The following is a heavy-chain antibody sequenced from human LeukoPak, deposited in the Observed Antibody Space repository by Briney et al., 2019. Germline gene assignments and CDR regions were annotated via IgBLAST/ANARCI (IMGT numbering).Heavy chain of an antibody. CDR3: ARAQYSSSWY. V-gene: IGHV1-2*02. J-gene: IGHJ4*02. D-gene: IGHD6-13*01. CDR2: INPNSGGT. Sequence: GASVKVSCKASGYTFTGYYMHWVRQAPGQGLEWMGWINPNSGGTNYAQKFQGRVTISVDTSKNQFSLKLSSVTAADTAVDYCARAQYSSSWYWGQGTLVTVSS. CDR1: GYTFTGYY.